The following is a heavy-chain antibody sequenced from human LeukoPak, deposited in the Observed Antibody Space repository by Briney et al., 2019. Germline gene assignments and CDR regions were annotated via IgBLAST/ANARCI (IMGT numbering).Heavy chain of an antibody. Sequence: RASVRVSCKASGYTFTSCGISRVRQAPGQGLEWMGWISAYNGNTNYAQKVQGRVTMTTDTSTSTAYMELRSLRSDDTAVYYCARGRDGYNPTADYWGQGTLVPVSS. V-gene: IGHV1-18*01. CDR2: ISAYNGNT. CDR3: ARGRDGYNPTADY. J-gene: IGHJ4*02. D-gene: IGHD5-12*01. CDR1: GYTFTSCG.